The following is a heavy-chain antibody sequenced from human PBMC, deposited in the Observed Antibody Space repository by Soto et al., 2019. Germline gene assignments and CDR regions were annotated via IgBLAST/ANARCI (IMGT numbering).Heavy chain of an antibody. CDR3: AMAYKTSWRPFYY. J-gene: IGHJ4*02. V-gene: IGHV1-18*01. Sequence: QVQLVQSAAEVKKPGASVKVACKSSGFKFSTYGIGWVRQAPGQGLEWMGWISGDTGDTKYAQKVEGRVIMTTDTSTNTAYMELRGLRSDDTAIYYCAMAYKTSWRPFYYWGQGTLVTVSS. CDR1: GFKFSTYG. D-gene: IGHD2-2*01. CDR2: ISGDTGDT.